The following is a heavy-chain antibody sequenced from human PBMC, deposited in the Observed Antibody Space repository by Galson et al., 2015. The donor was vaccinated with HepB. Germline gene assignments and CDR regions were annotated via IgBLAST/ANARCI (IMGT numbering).Heavy chain of an antibody. CDR2: LGWNSDSR. Sequence: SLRLSCAASGFTFDDFAMHWVRQTPGKGLEWVSGLGWNSDSRGYADSVKGRFLISRDNTKNMLFLQMNSLTTEDTALYCCAKGLGSSSRRFPFDFWGRGTLVTVSS. CDR1: GFTFDDFA. D-gene: IGHD1-26*01. V-gene: IGHV3-9*01. CDR3: AKGLGSSSRRFPFDF. J-gene: IGHJ4*02.